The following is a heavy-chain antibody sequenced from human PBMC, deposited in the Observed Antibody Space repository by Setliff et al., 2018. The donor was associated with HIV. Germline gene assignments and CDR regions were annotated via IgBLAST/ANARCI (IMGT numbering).Heavy chain of an antibody. V-gene: IGHV1-8*01. CDR1: GYNFTSHD. CDR3: ARGYCSSTSCYGIYYFYN. Sequence: ASVKVSCKASGYNFTSHDINWVRQAPGQGLEWMGWMNHKSGNTGYVRKFQGRVTMTRITSISTAYMERRSLRSDDTAVYYCARGYCSSTSCYGIYYFYNWGQGT. D-gene: IGHD2-2*01. CDR2: MNHKSGNT. J-gene: IGHJ4*02.